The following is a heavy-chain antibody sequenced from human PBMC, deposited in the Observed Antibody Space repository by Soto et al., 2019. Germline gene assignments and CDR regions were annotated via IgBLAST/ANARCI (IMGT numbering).Heavy chain of an antibody. V-gene: IGHV4-59*01. J-gene: IGHJ3*02. CDR3: ARLHRNMITFGEVIVTDAFDI. D-gene: IGHD3-16*02. Sequence: PSETLSLTCTVSGGSISSYYWSWIRQPPGKGLEWIGYIYYSGSTNYNPSLKSRVTISVDTSKNQFSLKLSSVTAADTAVYYCARLHRNMITFGEVIVTDAFDIWGQGTMVTVSS. CDR2: IYYSGST. CDR1: GGSISSYY.